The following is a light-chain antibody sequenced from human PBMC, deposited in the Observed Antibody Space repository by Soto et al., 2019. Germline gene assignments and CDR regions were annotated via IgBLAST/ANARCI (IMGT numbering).Light chain of an antibody. CDR2: DAS. CDR1: QSISSW. CDR3: QQYRPLT. Sequence: DIQMTQSPSTLSASVGDRVTITCRASQSISSWLAWYQQKPGKAPKLLIYDASSLESGVPSRFSGSGSGTEFTLTTSSLQPDDFATYYCQQYRPLTFGGGTKVEIK. V-gene: IGKV1-5*01. J-gene: IGKJ4*01.